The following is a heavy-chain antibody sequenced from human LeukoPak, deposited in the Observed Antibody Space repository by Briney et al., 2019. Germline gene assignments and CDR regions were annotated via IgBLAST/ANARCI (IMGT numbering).Heavy chain of an antibody. Sequence: GGSLRLSCAASGFTFSSYGMHWVRQAPGKGLEWVAVIWYDGSNKCYADSVKGRFTISRDNSKNTLYLQMNSLRAEDTAVYYCARDEYYDFWSGYLGNYYYYGMDVWGQGTTVTVSS. V-gene: IGHV3-33*01. D-gene: IGHD3-3*01. CDR3: ARDEYYDFWSGYLGNYYYYGMDV. J-gene: IGHJ6*02. CDR1: GFTFSSYG. CDR2: IWYDGSNK.